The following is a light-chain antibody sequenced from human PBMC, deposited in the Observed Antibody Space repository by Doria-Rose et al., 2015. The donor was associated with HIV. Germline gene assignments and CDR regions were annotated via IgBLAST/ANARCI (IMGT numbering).Light chain of an antibody. Sequence: TQSPGTLSLSPGERATLSCRASQSVSSTYLAWYQQKPGQAPSLLIYDGTTMATGISDRFSASRSVTDFTLTINRLEPEDFALYYCHQYGTSWTFGQGTKVEI. J-gene: IGKJ1*01. CDR3: HQYGTSWT. CDR2: DGT. CDR1: QSVSSTY. V-gene: IGKV3-20*01.